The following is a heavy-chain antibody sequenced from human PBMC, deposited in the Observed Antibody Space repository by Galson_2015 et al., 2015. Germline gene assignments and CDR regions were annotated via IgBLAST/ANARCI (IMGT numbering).Heavy chain of an antibody. J-gene: IGHJ3*02. CDR1: GYTLTELS. D-gene: IGHD4-17*01. CDR2: FDPGDGET. Sequence: SVKVSCKVSGYTLTELSMHWVRQAPGKGLEWMGGFDPGDGETIYAQKFQGRVTMTEDTSTDTAYMELSSLRSEDTAVYYCATGHYGDYDGAWRAFDIWGQGTMVTVSS. V-gene: IGHV1-24*01. CDR3: ATGHYGDYDGAWRAFDI.